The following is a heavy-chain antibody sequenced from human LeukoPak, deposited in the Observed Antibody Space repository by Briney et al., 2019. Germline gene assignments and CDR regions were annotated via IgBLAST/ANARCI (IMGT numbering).Heavy chain of an antibody. CDR2: ISYDGSNK. D-gene: IGHD2-2*01. J-gene: IGHJ4*02. Sequence: GGSLRLSCAASGFTFSSYAMHWVRQAPGKGLEWVAVISYDGSNKYYADSVKGRFTISRDNSKNTLYLQMNSLRAEDTAVYYCARDFAAPAANTPGPIDYWGQGTLVTVSS. CDR1: GFTFSSYA. V-gene: IGHV3-30*01. CDR3: ARDFAAPAANTPGPIDY.